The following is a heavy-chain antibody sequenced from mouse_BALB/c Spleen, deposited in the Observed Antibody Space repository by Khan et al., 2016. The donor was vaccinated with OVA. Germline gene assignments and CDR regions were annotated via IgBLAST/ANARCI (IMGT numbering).Heavy chain of an antibody. J-gene: IGHJ3*01. CDR2: INPSNAGT. V-gene: IGHV1S81*02. Sequence: QVQLKESGAELVKPGASVKLSCKASGYTFTSYYMYWLKQRPGQGLEWIGEINPSNAGTNFNEQFKSKATLTVDKSSSTAYMQPSSLTSEDSGVYYCTRRGTARATLWFAYWGQGTLVTDSA. CDR1: GYTFTSYY. D-gene: IGHD3-2*01. CDR3: TRRGTARATLWFAY.